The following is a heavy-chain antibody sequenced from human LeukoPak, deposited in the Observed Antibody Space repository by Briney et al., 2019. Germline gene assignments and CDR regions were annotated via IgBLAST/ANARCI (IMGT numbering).Heavy chain of an antibody. CDR2: IYYSGST. CDR3: ARVYGDYDFGMDV. CDR1: GGSINSYY. D-gene: IGHD4-17*01. J-gene: IGHJ6*04. V-gene: IGHV4-59*01. Sequence: SETLSLTCTVSGGSINSYYWSWIRQPPGKGLEWIGYIYYSGSTNYNPSLKSRVTISVDTSKNQFSLKLSSVTAADTAVYYCARVYGDYDFGMDVWGKGTTVTVSS.